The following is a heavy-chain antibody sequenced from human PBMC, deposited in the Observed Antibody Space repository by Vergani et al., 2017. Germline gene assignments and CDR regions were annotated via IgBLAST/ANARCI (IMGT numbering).Heavy chain of an antibody. CDR3: AKLDDFWSGYYGPFGVDD. V-gene: IGHV3-30*18. Sequence: QVQLVESGGGVVQPGRSLRLSCAASGFTFSSYGMHWVRQAPGKGLEWVAVISYDGSNKYYADSVKGRFTISRDNSKNTLYLQMNSLRAEDTAVYYCAKLDDFWSGYYGPFGVDDWGQGTLVTVSS. CDR1: GFTFSSYG. D-gene: IGHD3-3*01. J-gene: IGHJ4*02. CDR2: ISYDGSNK.